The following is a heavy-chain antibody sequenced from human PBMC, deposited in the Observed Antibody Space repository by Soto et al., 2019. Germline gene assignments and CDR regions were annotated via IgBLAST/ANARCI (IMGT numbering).Heavy chain of an antibody. J-gene: IGHJ4*02. V-gene: IGHV3-30-3*01. CDR3: ASDRVPRYSGYDFVDY. D-gene: IGHD5-12*01. Sequence: QVQLVESGGGVVQPGRSLRLSCAASGFTFSDYAMHWVRQAPGNGLEWVAVISYDGSNKYYADSVKGRFTISRDNSKDTLYLQMISLRAEDTAVFYCASDRVPRYSGYDFVDYWGQGTLVTVSS. CDR1: GFTFSDYA. CDR2: ISYDGSNK.